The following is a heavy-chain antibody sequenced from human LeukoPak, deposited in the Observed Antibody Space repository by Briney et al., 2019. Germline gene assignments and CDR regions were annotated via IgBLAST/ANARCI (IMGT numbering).Heavy chain of an antibody. Sequence: PGESFLRSCNGSAYFTSSYWSSWVGQMPARGLEWLEFSYPGDSDTRYNPSFQGQVTISADKSISTAYLQWSSLKASDTAMYYCARLLPAAEYNWFDPWGQGTLVTVSS. CDR1: AYFTSSYW. J-gene: IGHJ5*02. D-gene: IGHD2-2*01. V-gene: IGHV5-51*01. CDR3: ARLLPAAEYNWFDP. CDR2: SYPGDSDT.